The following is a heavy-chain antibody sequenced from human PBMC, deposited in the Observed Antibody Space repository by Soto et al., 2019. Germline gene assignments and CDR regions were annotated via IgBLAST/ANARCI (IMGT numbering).Heavy chain of an antibody. D-gene: IGHD3-10*01. J-gene: IGHJ4*02. CDR3: ARVRVTMVRGVMEFDY. Sequence: EVHLVESGGGLVQPGGSLRLSCAASGFTFSSYSMNWVRQAPGKGLEWVSYISSSSSTIYYADSVKGRFTISRDNAKNSLYLQMNSLRDEDTAVYYCARVRVTMVRGVMEFDYWGQGTLVTVSS. CDR2: ISSSSSTI. CDR1: GFTFSSYS. V-gene: IGHV3-48*02.